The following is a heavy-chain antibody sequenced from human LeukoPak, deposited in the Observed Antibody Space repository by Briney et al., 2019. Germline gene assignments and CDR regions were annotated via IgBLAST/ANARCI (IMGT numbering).Heavy chain of an antibody. CDR2: ITPHNSTT. CDR1: GYTLTSFG. J-gene: IGHJ5*02. D-gene: IGHD4-11*01. CDR3: ARGGSDYRNPPPNWFDP. V-gene: IGHV1-18*01. Sequence: ASVKVSCKASGYTLTSFGISWVRQAPGQGLEWMGWITPHNSTTNYAHKLQCRVTMTTHTSTSTAYMDLRSLRSDDTAVYYCARGGSDYRNPPPNWFDPWGQGTLVTVSS.